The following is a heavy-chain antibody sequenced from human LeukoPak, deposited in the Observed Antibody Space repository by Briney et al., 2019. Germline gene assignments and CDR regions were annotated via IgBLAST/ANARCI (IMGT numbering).Heavy chain of an antibody. CDR1: GFTFSTYW. D-gene: IGHD2-8*01. CDR2: IRSDGSDT. V-gene: IGHV3-74*01. CDR3: ATLFRSIVLMVYAMDY. J-gene: IGHJ4*02. Sequence: GGSLRLSCAASGFTFSTYWMHWVRQAPGEGLVWVSRIRSDGSDTSYADSVKGRFTISRDNAKNTLYLQMNSLRAEDTAVYYCATLFRSIVLMVYAMDYWGQGTLVTVSS.